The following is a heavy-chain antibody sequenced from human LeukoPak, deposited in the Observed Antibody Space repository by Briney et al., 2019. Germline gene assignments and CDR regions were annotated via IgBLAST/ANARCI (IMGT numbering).Heavy chain of an antibody. V-gene: IGHV3-30-3*01. J-gene: IGHJ3*02. D-gene: IGHD2-2*01. CDR3: ARDVPGTSSTVSKGEAFDI. CDR1: GFTFSSYA. CDR2: ISYDGSNK. Sequence: PGGSLRLSCAASGFTFSSYAMHWVRQAPGKGLEWVAVISYDGSNKYYADSVKGRFTISRDNSKNTLYLQMNSLRAEDTVVYYCARDVPGTSSTVSKGEAFDIWGQGTMVTVSS.